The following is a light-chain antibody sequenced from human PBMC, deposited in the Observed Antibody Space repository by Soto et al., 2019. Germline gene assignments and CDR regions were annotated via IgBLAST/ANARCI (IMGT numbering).Light chain of an antibody. J-gene: IGKJ2*01. Sequence: EIVMTQSPATLSVSPGERATLACRASQSVSSNLAWYQQKPGQAPRLLIYGASTRATGIPARFSGSGSGTEFTLTISSLQSEDFAVYYCQPYNNWPPYTFGQGTNLEIK. V-gene: IGKV3-15*01. CDR1: QSVSSN. CDR2: GAS. CDR3: QPYNNWPPYT.